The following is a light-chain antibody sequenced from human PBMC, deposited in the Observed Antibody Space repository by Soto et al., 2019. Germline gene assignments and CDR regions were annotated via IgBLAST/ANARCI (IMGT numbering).Light chain of an antibody. CDR3: QQSSSTPLT. J-gene: IGKJ5*01. CDR1: QSISSY. Sequence: DVQMTQSRTSLSASXXDIIXITSLASQSISSYVNGDQQKPGTAPKXXIDAASSLQRWGPSMFSGSGAGTDFTLTISSLQPADFATYSCQQSSSTPLTFGPGTRLEIK. V-gene: IGKV1-39*01. CDR2: AAS.